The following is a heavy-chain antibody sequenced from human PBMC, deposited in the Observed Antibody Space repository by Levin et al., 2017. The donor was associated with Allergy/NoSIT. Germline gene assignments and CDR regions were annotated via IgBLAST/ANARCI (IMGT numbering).Heavy chain of an antibody. J-gene: IGHJ5*02. D-gene: IGHD3-16*01. CDR3: ARDEGGDSGWFDP. CDR1: GFTFSSYA. Sequence: GGSLRLSCAASGFTFSSYAMHWVRQAPGKGLEWVAVISYDGSNKYYADSVKGRFTISRDNSKNTLYLQMNSLRAEDTAVYYCARDEGGDSGWFDPWGQGTLVTVSS. CDR2: ISYDGSNK. V-gene: IGHV3-30-3*01.